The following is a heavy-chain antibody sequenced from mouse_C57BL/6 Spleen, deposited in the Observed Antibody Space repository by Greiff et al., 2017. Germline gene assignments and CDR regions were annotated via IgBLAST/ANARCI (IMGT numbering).Heavy chain of an antibody. J-gene: IGHJ2*01. CDR3: TRYYGNYPFDY. V-gene: IGHV1-15*01. Sequence: VKLQESGAELVRPGASVTLSCKASGYTFTDYEMHWVKQTPVHGLEWIGAIDPETGGTAYNQKFKGKAILTADKSSSTAYMELRSLTSEDSAVYYCTRYYGNYPFDYWGQGTTLTVSS. CDR2: IDPETGGT. D-gene: IGHD2-1*01. CDR1: GYTFTDYE.